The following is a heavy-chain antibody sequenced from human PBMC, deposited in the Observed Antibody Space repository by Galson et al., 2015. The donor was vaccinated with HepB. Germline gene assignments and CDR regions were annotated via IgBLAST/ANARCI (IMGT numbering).Heavy chain of an antibody. CDR1: GFTFSSYG. J-gene: IGHJ6*02. CDR3: ARARGYSYGYGMDV. V-gene: IGHV3-33*08. CDR2: LWYDGSNT. Sequence: SLRLSCAASGFTFSSYGMHWVRQAPGKGLEWVAVLWYDGSNTYYADSVKGRFTISRDNSKDTLYLQMNSLRAEDTAVYYCARARGYSYGYGMDVWGQGTTVTVSS. D-gene: IGHD5-18*01.